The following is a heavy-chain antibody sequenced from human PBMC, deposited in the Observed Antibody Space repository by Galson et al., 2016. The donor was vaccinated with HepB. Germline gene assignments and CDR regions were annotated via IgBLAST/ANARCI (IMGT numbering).Heavy chain of an antibody. D-gene: IGHD3-3*01. J-gene: IGHJ4*02. CDR2: ISGTGGTT. V-gene: IGHV3-23*01. CDR1: GFIFSDFW. Sequence: SLRLSCAASGFIFSDFWMNWVRQTPGKGLEWVSAISGTGGTTDYTDSVKGRFTISRDNSQSRLYLQMNSLRAEDTAIYYCAKENDFWSGYLSHWGQGALVTVSS. CDR3: AKENDFWSGYLSH.